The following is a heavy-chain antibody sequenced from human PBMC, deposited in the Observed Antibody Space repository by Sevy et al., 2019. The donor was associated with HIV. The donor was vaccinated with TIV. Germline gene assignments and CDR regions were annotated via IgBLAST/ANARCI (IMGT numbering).Heavy chain of an antibody. CDR2: IYYSGST. J-gene: IGHJ4*02. CDR1: GASVSSGSFF. CDR3: ARDQAESSSPVGLDS. V-gene: IGHV4-61*01. Sequence: SETLSLTCSVSGASVSSGSFFWTWIRQAPGKGLEWIGYIYYSGSTNYNPSLKSRVTFSVDTSKNQFSLKLRSVTAADTAVYYCARDQAESSSPVGLDSWDPGALVPSPQ. D-gene: IGHD6-6*01.